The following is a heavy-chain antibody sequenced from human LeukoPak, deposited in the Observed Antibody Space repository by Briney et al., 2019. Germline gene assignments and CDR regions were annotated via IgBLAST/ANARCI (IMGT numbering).Heavy chain of an antibody. V-gene: IGHV1-18*01. CDR1: GYTFTSYG. Sequence: EASVKVSCKASGYTFTSYGISWVRQAPGQGLEWMGWISAYNGNTNYAQKLQGRVTMTTDTSTSTAYMELRSLRSDDTAVYYCARDGDSSGWSDYFDYWGQGTLVTVSS. D-gene: IGHD6-19*01. CDR2: ISAYNGNT. J-gene: IGHJ4*02. CDR3: ARDGDSSGWSDYFDY.